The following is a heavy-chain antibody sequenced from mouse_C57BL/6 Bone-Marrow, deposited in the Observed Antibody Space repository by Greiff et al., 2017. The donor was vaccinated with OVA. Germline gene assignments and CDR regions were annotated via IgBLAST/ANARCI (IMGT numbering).Heavy chain of an antibody. J-gene: IGHJ4*01. CDR2: ISYDGSN. CDR1: GYSITSGYY. Sequence: EVKLVESGPGLVKPSQSLSLTCSVTGYSITSGYYWNWIRQFPGNKLEWMGYISYDGSNNYNPSLKNRISITRDTSKNQFFLKLNSVTTEDTATYYCARLLRWLDYWGQGTSVTVSS. D-gene: IGHD2-3*01. CDR3: ARLLRWLDY. V-gene: IGHV3-6*01.